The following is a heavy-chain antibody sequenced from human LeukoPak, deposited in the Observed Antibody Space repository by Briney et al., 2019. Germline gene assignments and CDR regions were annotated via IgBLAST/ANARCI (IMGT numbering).Heavy chain of an antibody. Sequence: GASVKVSCKASGYTFKKYAISWVRQAPARGLEWMGWINPNSGGTNYAQKFQGRVTMTRDTSISTAYMELSRLRSDDTAVYYCASESIAVAGTSDYYYYYGMDVWGQGTTVTVSS. CDR2: INPNSGGT. CDR1: GYTFKKYA. V-gene: IGHV1-2*02. CDR3: ASESIAVAGTSDYYYYYGMDV. J-gene: IGHJ6*02. D-gene: IGHD6-19*01.